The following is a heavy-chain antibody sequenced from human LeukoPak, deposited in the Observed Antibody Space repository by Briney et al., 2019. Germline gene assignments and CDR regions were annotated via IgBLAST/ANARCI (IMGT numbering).Heavy chain of an antibody. CDR3: TTDRVTSKGYSSSWYFRGNYYYYMDV. D-gene: IGHD6-13*01. Sequence: GGSLRLSCAASGFTFSYAWMTWVRQAPGKGLEWVGRIKSKTDGGTTDYAAPVKGRFTISRDDSKNTLYLQMNSLKTEDTAVYYCTTDRVTSKGYSSSWYFRGNYYYYMDVWGKGTTVTVYS. CDR2: IKSKTDGGTT. V-gene: IGHV3-15*01. J-gene: IGHJ6*03. CDR1: GFTFSYAW.